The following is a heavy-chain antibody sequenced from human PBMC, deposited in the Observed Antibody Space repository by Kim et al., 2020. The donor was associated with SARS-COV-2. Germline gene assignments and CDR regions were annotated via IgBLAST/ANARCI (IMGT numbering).Heavy chain of an antibody. CDR2: ISYDGSNK. CDR3: ARALSPGYSSSGY. J-gene: IGHJ4*02. V-gene: IGHV3-30-3*01. D-gene: IGHD6-19*01. Sequence: GGSLRLSCAASGFTFSSYAMHWVRQAPGKGLEWVAVISYDGSNKYYADSVKGRFTISRDNSKNTLYLQMNSLRAEDTAVYYCARALSPGYSSSGYWGQGTLVTVSS. CDR1: GFTFSSYA.